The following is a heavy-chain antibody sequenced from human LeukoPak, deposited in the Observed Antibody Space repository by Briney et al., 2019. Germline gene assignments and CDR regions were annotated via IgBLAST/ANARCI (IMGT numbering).Heavy chain of an antibody. CDR2: VSYTGNT. CDR3: ARDAGRDAFDI. V-gene: IGHV4-59*01. Sequence: SETLSLTCTVSGGSISSYYWSWIRQSPGKGLEWIGYVSYTGNTNYNPSLKSRVTMSIDTSNNQFSLRLSSVAAADTAVYFCARDAGRDAFDIWGQGTLVIVSS. D-gene: IGHD6-13*01. J-gene: IGHJ3*02. CDR1: GGSISSYY.